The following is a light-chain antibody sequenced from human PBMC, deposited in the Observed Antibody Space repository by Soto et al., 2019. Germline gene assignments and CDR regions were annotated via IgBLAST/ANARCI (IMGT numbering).Light chain of an antibody. Sequence: QSVLTQPPSASGTPGQRVTISCSGSSSNIGSNYVYWYQQLPGTAPKLLIYRNNQRPSGDPDRCSGSKSGTSASLANSGLRSEDEADYYCAAWDDSLSGPEVFGGGTKLNVL. CDR1: SSNIGSNY. J-gene: IGLJ2*01. V-gene: IGLV1-47*01. CDR3: AAWDDSLSGPEV. CDR2: RNN.